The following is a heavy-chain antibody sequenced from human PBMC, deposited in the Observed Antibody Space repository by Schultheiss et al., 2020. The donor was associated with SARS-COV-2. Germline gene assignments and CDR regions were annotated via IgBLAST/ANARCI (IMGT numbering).Heavy chain of an antibody. J-gene: IGHJ5*02. Sequence: SETLSLSCTVSGGSISSYYWSWIRQPPGKGLEWIGEINHSGSTNYNPSLKSRVTISVDTSKNQFSLQLSSVTAADTAVYYCARESDVQSDPWGQGTLVTVSS. D-gene: IGHD4-11*01. CDR1: GGSISSYY. CDR3: ARESDVQSDP. V-gene: IGHV4-34*01. CDR2: INHSGST.